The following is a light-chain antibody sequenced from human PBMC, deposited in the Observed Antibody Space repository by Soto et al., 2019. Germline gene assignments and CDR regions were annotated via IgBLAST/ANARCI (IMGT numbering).Light chain of an antibody. CDR3: QQYNSYSQFT. Sequence: DIQMTQSPSTLSASVGDRVTITCRASQSIKNWLAWYQQKPGEAPKLLIYKASTLESGVPSRFSGSGSGTEFTLTISCLQPDDVATYYCQQYNSYSQFTFGPGTRLEI. CDR1: QSIKNW. J-gene: IGKJ5*01. CDR2: KAS. V-gene: IGKV1-5*03.